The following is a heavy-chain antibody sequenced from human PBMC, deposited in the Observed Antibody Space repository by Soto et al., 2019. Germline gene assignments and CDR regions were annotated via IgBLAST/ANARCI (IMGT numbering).Heavy chain of an antibody. Sequence: SETLSLTCNVSGGSISSGRHYWSWIRQHPGKGLEWIGYVHYGGSAYYNPSLNTRPTISMDSSKNYFSLELTSVTPADTAVYYCARCGSFLSFDPWGQGTLVTVSS. CDR2: VHYGGSA. CDR1: GGSISSGRHY. V-gene: IGHV4-31*03. CDR3: ARCGSFLSFDP. D-gene: IGHD2-15*01. J-gene: IGHJ5*02.